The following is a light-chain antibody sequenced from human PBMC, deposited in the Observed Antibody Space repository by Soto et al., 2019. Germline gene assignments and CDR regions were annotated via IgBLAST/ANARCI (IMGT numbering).Light chain of an antibody. J-gene: IGLJ1*01. Sequence: QSVLTHPASVSRSPGQSITISCTGTSSDVGAYNYVSWYQQYPGKAPKVIIFEVRKRPSGVSNRFSGSKSGDTASLTISGLQAEDEADYYCSSYRSSTTFVFGTGTKVTVL. CDR3: SSYRSSTTFV. V-gene: IGLV2-14*01. CDR1: SSDVGAYNY. CDR2: EVR.